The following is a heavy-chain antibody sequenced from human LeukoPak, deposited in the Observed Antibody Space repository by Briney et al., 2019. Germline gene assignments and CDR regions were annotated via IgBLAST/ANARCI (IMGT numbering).Heavy chain of an antibody. CDR1: GFTFSSYS. J-gene: IGHJ5*01. D-gene: IGHD3-22*01. CDR2: ISSSSSYI. Sequence: GGSLRLFCAASGFTFSSYSMNWVHQAPGKGLQWVSSISSSSSYIYYADSVKGRFTISRDNVKNSMYLQMNSLRAEDTAVYYCARDLVTMIVPDETGFDSWGQGTLVTVSS. CDR3: ARDLVTMIVPDETGFDS. V-gene: IGHV3-21*01.